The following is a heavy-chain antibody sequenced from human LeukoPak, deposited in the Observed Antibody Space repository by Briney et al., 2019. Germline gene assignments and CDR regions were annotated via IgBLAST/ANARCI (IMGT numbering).Heavy chain of an antibody. D-gene: IGHD3-3*01. J-gene: IGHJ6*03. Sequence: SETLSLTCTVSGGSISSYYWSWIRQPPGKGLEWIGYIYYSGSTNYNPSLKSRVTISVDTSKNQFSLKLSSVTAADTAVYYCARGYDFWSGYCSQATYYYYMDVWGKGTTVTVSS. CDR3: ARGYDFWSGYCSQATYYYYMDV. CDR2: IYYSGST. CDR1: GGSISSYY. V-gene: IGHV4-59*01.